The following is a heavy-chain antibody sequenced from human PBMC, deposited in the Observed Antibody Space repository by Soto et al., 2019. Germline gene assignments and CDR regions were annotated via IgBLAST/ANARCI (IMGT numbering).Heavy chain of an antibody. D-gene: IGHD2-8*01. V-gene: IGHV4-31*03. CDR2: IYYSGST. Sequence: QVQLQESGPGLVKPSQTLSLTCTVSGGSISSGGYYWSWIRQHPGKGLEWIGYIYYSGSTYYNPSLKSRVTISVDTSKNQFSLKLSSVTAADTAVYYCARDKGLMVYAIFAFDIWGQGTMVTFSS. CDR1: GGSISSGGYY. J-gene: IGHJ3*02. CDR3: ARDKGLMVYAIFAFDI.